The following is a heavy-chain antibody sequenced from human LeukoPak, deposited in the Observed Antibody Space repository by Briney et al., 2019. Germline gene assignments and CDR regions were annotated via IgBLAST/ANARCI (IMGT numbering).Heavy chain of an antibody. CDR3: ARAHQGMDV. Sequence: SETLSLTCTVSGGSISSYYWSWIRQPPGKGLEWIGYIYYSGSTNYNPSLKSRVTISVDTSKNQFSLKLSSVTAADTAVYYCARAHQGMDVWGQGTTVTVSS. J-gene: IGHJ6*02. V-gene: IGHV4-59*12. CDR2: IYYSGST. CDR1: GGSISSYY.